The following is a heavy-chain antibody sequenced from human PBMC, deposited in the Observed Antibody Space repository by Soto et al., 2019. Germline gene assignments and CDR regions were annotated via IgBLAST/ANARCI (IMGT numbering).Heavy chain of an antibody. CDR3: ARGLYGDYAWEASDI. Sequence: QVQLQESGPGLVKPSETLSLTCTVSSGSISTYYWSWIRQPPGKGLEWIGYVYYSGYTNYNPSLKRRVTISVDTPKNQFSLKLTSVTAADTAVYYCARGLYGDYAWEASDIWGQGTMVTVSS. J-gene: IGHJ3*02. V-gene: IGHV4-59*01. D-gene: IGHD4-17*01. CDR2: VYYSGYT. CDR1: SGSISTYY.